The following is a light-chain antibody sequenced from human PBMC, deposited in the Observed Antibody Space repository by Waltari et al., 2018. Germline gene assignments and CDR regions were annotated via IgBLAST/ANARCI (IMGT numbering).Light chain of an antibody. J-gene: IGKJ2*01. CDR1: QSLLQGNGHNY. CDR3: MQALQTPV. CDR2: LGS. V-gene: IGKV2-28*01. Sequence: DIVMTQSPLSLPVTPGEPASISCRPSQSLLQGNGHNYLEWYLQRPGQSPRVLIFLGSRRVSGVPDRFSGSGSGTDFTLKISRVEAEDVGVYYCMQALQTPVFGQGTKLEIK.